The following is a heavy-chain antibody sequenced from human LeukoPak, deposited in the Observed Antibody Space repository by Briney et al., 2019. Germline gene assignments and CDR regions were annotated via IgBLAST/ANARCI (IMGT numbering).Heavy chain of an antibody. V-gene: IGHV4-39*01. CDR3: ARRRNYYDSSGYYDPAEHALDI. D-gene: IGHD3-22*01. CDR1: GGSISSSSYY. CDR2: IYYRGST. J-gene: IGHJ3*02. Sequence: SETLSLTCTVSGGSISSSSYYWGWIRQPPGKGLEWIGSIYYRGSTYYNPSLKSRVTISVDTSKNQFSLKLSSVTAADTAVYYCARRRNYYDSSGYYDPAEHALDIWGQGTMVTVSS.